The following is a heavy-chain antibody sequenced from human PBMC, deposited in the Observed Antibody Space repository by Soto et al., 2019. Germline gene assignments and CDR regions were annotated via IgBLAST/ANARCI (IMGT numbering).Heavy chain of an antibody. CDR1: GGTFTTYD. CDR2: IIPLFDAT. V-gene: IGHV1-69*06. D-gene: IGHD6-19*01. J-gene: IGHJ4*02. CDR3: ARDRSSSWYNGTFDFDS. Sequence: QVKLVQSGAEVRKPGSSVKVSCKASGGTFTTYDISWVRQAPGQGLEWMGGIIPLFDATKYAQKFQGRVTITADKSTGTAYMELSSLRSEDTAMYYCARDRSSSWYNGTFDFDSWGQGTLVTVSS.